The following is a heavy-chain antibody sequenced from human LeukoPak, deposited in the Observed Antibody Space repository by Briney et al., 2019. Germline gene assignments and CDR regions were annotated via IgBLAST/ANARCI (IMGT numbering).Heavy chain of an antibody. CDR3: ARGDNHHFGY. CDR1: GGSFSGYY. CDR2: INHSGST. V-gene: IGHV4-34*01. Sequence: PWETLSLTCAVYGGSFSGYYWSWIRQPPGKGLEWIGEINHSGSTNYNPSLKCRVTISVDTSKNQFSLKLSSVTAADTAVYYCARGDNHHFGYWGQGTLVTVSS. J-gene: IGHJ4*02. D-gene: IGHD1-14*01.